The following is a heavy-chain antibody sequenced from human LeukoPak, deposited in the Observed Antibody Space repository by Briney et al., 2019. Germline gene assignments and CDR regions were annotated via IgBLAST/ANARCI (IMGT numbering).Heavy chain of an antibody. Sequence: SETLSLTCTVSGSSISSYYWSWIRQPPGKGLEWIGYIYYSGSTNYNPSLKSRVTISVDTSKNQFSLKLSSVTAADTAMYYCAREKDRPAGGWFDPWGQGTLVTVSS. CDR3: AREKDRPAGGWFDP. V-gene: IGHV4-59*01. CDR2: IYYSGST. J-gene: IGHJ5*02. CDR1: GSSISSYY. D-gene: IGHD3-10*01.